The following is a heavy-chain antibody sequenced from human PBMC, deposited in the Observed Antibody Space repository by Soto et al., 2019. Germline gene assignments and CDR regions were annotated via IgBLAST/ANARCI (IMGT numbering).Heavy chain of an antibody. CDR3: ARDKRRDYDFWTRRRYYYGMDV. V-gene: IGHV1-46*01. CDR2: INPSGGST. CDR1: GYTFTSYY. J-gene: IGHJ6*02. Sequence: ASVKVSCKASGYTFTSYYMHWVRQAPGQGLEWMGIINPSGGSTSYAQKFQGRVTMTRDTSTSTVYMELSRLRAEDTAVYYCARDKRRDYDFWTRRRYYYGMDVWGQGTTVTVSS. D-gene: IGHD3-3*01.